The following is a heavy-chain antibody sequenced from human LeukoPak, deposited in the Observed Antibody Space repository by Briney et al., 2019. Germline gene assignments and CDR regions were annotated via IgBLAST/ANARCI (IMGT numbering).Heavy chain of an antibody. CDR3: AREVGVVPAATPFDY. D-gene: IGHD2-2*01. V-gene: IGHV3-7*01. Sequence: GGSLRLSCAASGFTSSSNWMSWVRQAPGKGLEWVANIKEDGSEKYYVDSVKGRFTISRDNAKNSLYLQMNSLRAEDTAVYYCAREVGVVPAATPFDYWGQGTLVTVSS. J-gene: IGHJ4*02. CDR2: IKEDGSEK. CDR1: GFTSSSNW.